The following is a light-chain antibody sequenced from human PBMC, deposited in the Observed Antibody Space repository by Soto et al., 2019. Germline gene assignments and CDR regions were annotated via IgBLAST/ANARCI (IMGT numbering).Light chain of an antibody. V-gene: IGKV3-15*01. Sequence: EIVMTQSPATLSVSPGERATLSCMASQSVSSNLAWYQQKPGQAPRLLIYGASTRATGIPARFSGSGSGTDFTLTISRLEPEDFALYFCQQYRRSPRTFGQGTKVEIK. CDR2: GAS. CDR3: QQYRRSPRT. CDR1: QSVSSN. J-gene: IGKJ1*01.